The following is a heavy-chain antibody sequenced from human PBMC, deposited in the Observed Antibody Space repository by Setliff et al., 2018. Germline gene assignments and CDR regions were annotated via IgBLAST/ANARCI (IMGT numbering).Heavy chain of an antibody. CDR1: GYTLSRYA. Sequence: ASVKVSCKTSGYTLSRYAISWGRQAPGQGLEWMGTINPSGGSTIYAPDFQGRVTMTWDTSTNIAYMELSGLRYADSAIYYCIMNMVRPVTGLDCWGPGTLVTVSS. CDR3: IMNMVRPVTGLDC. V-gene: IGHV1-46*01. J-gene: IGHJ4*02. CDR2: INPSGGST. D-gene: IGHD2-8*01.